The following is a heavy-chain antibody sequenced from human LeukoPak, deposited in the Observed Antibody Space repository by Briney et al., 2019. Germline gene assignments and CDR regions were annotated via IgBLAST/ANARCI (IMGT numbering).Heavy chain of an antibody. V-gene: IGHV3-23*01. CDR1: GFIFSSYW. CDR3: AKVAT. J-gene: IGHJ5*02. Sequence: GGSLRLSCAASGFIFSSYWMTWVRQAPGKGLEWVSGISVSGDSTYYADSVKGRFVISRDNSKNTVYLQMNNLRADDTAIYYCAKVATWGQGTLVTVSS. CDR2: ISVSGDST.